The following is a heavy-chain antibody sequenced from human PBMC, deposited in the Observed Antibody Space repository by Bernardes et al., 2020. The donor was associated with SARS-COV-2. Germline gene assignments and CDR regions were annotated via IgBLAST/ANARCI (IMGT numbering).Heavy chain of an antibody. Sequence: GGSLRLSCAASGFTFSSYAMHWVRQAPGKGLEWVAVISYDGSNKYYADSVKGRFTISRDNSKNTLYLQMNSLRAEDTAVYYCASTGYSSIYYYYGMDVWGQGTTVTVSS. V-gene: IGHV3-30-3*01. CDR2: ISYDGSNK. CDR1: GFTFSSYA. J-gene: IGHJ6*02. CDR3: ASTGYSSIYYYYGMDV. D-gene: IGHD6-13*01.